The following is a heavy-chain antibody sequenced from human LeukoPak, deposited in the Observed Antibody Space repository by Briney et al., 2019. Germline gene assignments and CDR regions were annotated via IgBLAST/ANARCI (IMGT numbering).Heavy chain of an antibody. CDR2: INPSGGST. J-gene: IGHJ5*02. V-gene: IGHV1-46*01. CDR1: GYTFTSYY. CDR3: ARDGRDYYDSSGNWFDP. Sequence: GASVKVSCKASGYTFTSYYMNWVRQAPGQGLEWMGIINPSGGSTRYAQKFQGRVTMTRDTSTSTVYMELSSLRSEDTAVYYCARDGRDYYDSSGNWFDPWGQGTLVTVSS. D-gene: IGHD3-22*01.